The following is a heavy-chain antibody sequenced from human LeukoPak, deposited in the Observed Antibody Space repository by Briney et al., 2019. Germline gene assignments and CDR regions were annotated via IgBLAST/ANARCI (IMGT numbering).Heavy chain of an antibody. CDR1: GFTFSSYA. V-gene: IGHV3-30-3*01. CDR2: ISYDGSNR. D-gene: IGHD2-15*01. Sequence: GRSLRLSCAASGFTFSSYAMHWVRQAPGKGLEWVAVISYDGSNRYYADSVKGRFTISRDNSKNTLYLQMNSLRAEDTAVYYCAREGLYCSGGSCYFDYRGQGTLATVSS. J-gene: IGHJ4*02. CDR3: AREGLYCSGGSCYFDY.